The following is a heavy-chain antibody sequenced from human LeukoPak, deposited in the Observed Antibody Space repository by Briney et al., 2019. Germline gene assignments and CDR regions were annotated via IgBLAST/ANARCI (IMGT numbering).Heavy chain of an antibody. Sequence: GGSLRLSCAASGFTFDDYGMSWVRQAPGKGLEWDSAISGSGGSTYYADSVKGRFTISRDNSKNTLYLQMNSLRAEDTAVYYCASSQPYFDYWGQGTLVTVSS. CDR1: GFTFDDYG. D-gene: IGHD2-15*01. V-gene: IGHV3-23*01. J-gene: IGHJ4*02. CDR3: ASSQPYFDY. CDR2: ISGSGGST.